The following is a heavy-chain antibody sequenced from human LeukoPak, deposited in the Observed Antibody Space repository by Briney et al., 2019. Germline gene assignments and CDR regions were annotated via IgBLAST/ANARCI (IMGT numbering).Heavy chain of an antibody. CDR1: GASISTTSNQ. J-gene: IGHJ5*02. V-gene: IGHV4-39*01. CDR2: IYYSGST. Sequence: SETLSLTCTVSGASISTTSNQWDWTRQAPGTGLEWIGTIYYSGSTYYNPSLKSRVTISVGTSKNQFSLKLSSVTAADTAVYYCARRYSYGFYNWLDPWGQGTLVTVSS. CDR3: ARRYSYGFYNWLDP. D-gene: IGHD5-18*01.